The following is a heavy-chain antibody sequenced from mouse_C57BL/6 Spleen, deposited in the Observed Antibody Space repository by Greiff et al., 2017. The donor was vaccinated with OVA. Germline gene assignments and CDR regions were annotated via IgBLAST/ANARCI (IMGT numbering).Heavy chain of an antibody. CDR1: GYTFTDYY. CDR2: INPYNGGT. V-gene: IGHV1-19*01. Sequence: EVMLVESGPVLVKPGASVKMSCKASGYTFTDYYMNWVKQSHGKSLEWIGVINPYNGGTSYNQKFKGKATLTVDKSSSTAYMELNSLTSEDSAVYYCAREGDYEGPFAYWGQGTLVTVSA. J-gene: IGHJ3*01. D-gene: IGHD2-4*01. CDR3: AREGDYEGPFAY.